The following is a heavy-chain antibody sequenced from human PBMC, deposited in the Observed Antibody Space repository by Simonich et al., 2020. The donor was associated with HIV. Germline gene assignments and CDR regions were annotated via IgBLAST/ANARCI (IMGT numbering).Heavy chain of an antibody. Sequence: QWGAGLLKPSETLSLTCAVYGGSFSGYFWTWIRQPPGKGLEGFGEINHGVGTNYNPSLKSRVTLSVDTSKNQFSLKLSSVTAADTAVYYCARVAPPYIAVYRKYYYMDVWGKGTTVTVSS. D-gene: IGHD6-19*01. CDR2: INHGVGT. CDR3: ARVAPPYIAVYRKYYYMDV. V-gene: IGHV4-34*01. CDR1: GGSFSGYF. J-gene: IGHJ6*03.